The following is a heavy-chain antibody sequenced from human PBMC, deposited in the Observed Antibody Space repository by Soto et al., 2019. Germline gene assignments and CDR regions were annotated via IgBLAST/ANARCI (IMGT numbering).Heavy chain of an antibody. CDR1: GGSVSSGSYY. CDR2: IYYSGST. D-gene: IGHD3-9*01. CDR3: ARAPYYDILTGHYYYYYGMDV. Sequence: SEPLSLTCTVSGGSVSSGSYYWSWIRQPPGKGLEWIGYIYYSGSTNYNPSLKSRVTISVDTSKNQFSLKLSSVTAADTAVYYCARAPYYDILTGHYYYYYGMDVWGQGTTVTVSS. J-gene: IGHJ6*02. V-gene: IGHV4-61*01.